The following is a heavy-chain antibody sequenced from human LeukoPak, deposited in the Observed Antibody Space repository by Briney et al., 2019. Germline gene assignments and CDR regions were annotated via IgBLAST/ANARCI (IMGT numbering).Heavy chain of an antibody. J-gene: IGHJ4*02. Sequence: PSETLSLTCTVSGGSIRSASYYWSWIRQPAGKGLEWIGRIYTSGSTNYNPSLKSRVTISVDTSKNQFSLKLSSVTAADTAVYYCAMRERLAAAFDYWGQGTLVTVSS. V-gene: IGHV4-61*02. CDR2: IYTSGST. CDR3: AMRERLAAAFDY. CDR1: GGSIRSASYY. D-gene: IGHD6-13*01.